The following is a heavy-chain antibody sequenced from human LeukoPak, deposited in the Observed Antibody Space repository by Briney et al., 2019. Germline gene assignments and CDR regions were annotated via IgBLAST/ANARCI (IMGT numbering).Heavy chain of an antibody. CDR3: ARVHDYYGMDV. Sequence: PSETLSLTCTVSGGSISSGGYYWSWIRQHPGKGLEWIGYIYYSGSTYYNPPLKSRVTISVDTSKNQFSLKLSSVTAADTAVYYCARVHDYYGMDVWGQGTTVTVSS. J-gene: IGHJ6*02. CDR1: GGSISSGGYY. CDR2: IYYSGST. V-gene: IGHV4-31*03.